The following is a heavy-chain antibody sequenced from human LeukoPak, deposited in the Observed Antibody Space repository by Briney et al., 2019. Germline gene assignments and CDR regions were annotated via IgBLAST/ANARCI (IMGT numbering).Heavy chain of an antibody. CDR2: INHSGST. V-gene: IGHV4-34*01. CDR1: GGSFSGYY. CDR3: ARGLPNDY. J-gene: IGHJ4*02. Sequence: SETLSLTCAVYGGSFSGYYWSWIRQPPGKGLEWIGEINHSGSTNYNPSLKSRVTISVDTSKNQFSLKLSSVTAADTAVYYCARGLPNDYWGQGTLVTASS.